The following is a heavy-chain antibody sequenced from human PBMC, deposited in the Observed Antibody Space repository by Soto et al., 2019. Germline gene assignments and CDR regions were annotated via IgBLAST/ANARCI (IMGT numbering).Heavy chain of an antibody. CDR3: ARLNGYCISTNCHGYYGMDV. J-gene: IGHJ6*02. Sequence: PSETLYLTCTVSGGSISSYYWSWIRQPPGKGLEWIGYIYYSGSTNYNPSLMSRVTISVDTSKNEFSLKLSSVTAADTAVYYCARLNGYCISTNCHGYYGMDVWGQGTTVT. CDR1: GGSISSYY. V-gene: IGHV4-59*08. CDR2: IYYSGST. D-gene: IGHD2-2*03.